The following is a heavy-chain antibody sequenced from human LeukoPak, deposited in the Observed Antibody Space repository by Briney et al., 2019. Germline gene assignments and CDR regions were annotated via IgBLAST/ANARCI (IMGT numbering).Heavy chain of an antibody. CDR3: ARLGYCSSTSCSEVY. CDR1: GYSFTSYW. J-gene: IGHJ4*02. D-gene: IGHD2-2*01. Sequence: GESLRISCKGSGYSFTSYWISWVRQMPGKGLEWMGRIDPSDSYTNYSPSFQDHVTISADKSISTAYLQWSSLKASDTAMYYCARLGYCSSTSCSEVYWGQGTLVTVSS. CDR2: IDPSDSYT. V-gene: IGHV5-10-1*01.